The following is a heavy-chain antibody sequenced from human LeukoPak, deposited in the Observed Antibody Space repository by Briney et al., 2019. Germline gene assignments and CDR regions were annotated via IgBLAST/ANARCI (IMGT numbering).Heavy chain of an antibody. D-gene: IGHD6-13*01. J-gene: IGHJ5*02. V-gene: IGHV1-69*04. CDR1: GGTFSSYA. CDR3: ARDWAIAAAGNWFDP. CDR2: IIPIFGIA. Sequence: SVKVSCKASGGTFSSYAISWVRQAPGQGLEWMGRIIPIFGIANYAQKFQGRVTITADKSTSTAYMELSSLRSEDTAVYYCARDWAIAAAGNWFDPWGQGTLVTVSS.